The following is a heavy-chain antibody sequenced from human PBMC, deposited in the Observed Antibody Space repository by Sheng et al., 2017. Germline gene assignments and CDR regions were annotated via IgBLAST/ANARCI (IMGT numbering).Heavy chain of an antibody. CDR3: ALIVEVVGGWFDP. CDR1: GFTFSSYG. Sequence: EVQLVESGGGLVQPGGTLRLSCAASGFTFSSYGMSWVRQAPGKGLEWVSAISGSGGSTYYADSVKGRFTISRDNSKNTLYLQMNSLRAEDTAVYYCALIVEVVGGWFDPWGQGTLVTVSS. D-gene: IGHD2-21*01. J-gene: IGHJ5*02. V-gene: IGHV3-23*04. CDR2: ISGSGGST.